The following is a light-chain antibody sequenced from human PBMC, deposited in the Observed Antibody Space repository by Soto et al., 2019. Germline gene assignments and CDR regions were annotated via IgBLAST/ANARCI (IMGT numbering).Light chain of an antibody. CDR2: RDR. V-gene: IGLV3-9*01. J-gene: IGLJ2*01. Sequence: SYELTQPLSVSVALGQTAMITYGGNNVGSKNVYWYQQKPGQAPVLVIYRDRNRPSGIPERLSGSNSGNTATLTISGAQAGDEADYYCQVWDSTTVVFGGGTKVTVL. CDR3: QVWDSTTVV. CDR1: NVGSKN.